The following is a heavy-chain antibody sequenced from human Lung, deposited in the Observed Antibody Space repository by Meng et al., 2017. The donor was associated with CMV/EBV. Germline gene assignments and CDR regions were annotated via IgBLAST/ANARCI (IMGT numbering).Heavy chain of an antibody. V-gene: IGHV1-18*04. CDR1: GYSFNSYI. Sequence: ASXXVFXKAYGYSFNSYIISWVRQAPGQGLEWMCWVNSYTGDTDYAQQFQERITMTTDTSTTTVYMQLRSLRADDTAAYYCARISMIRGSIRTGLFDPWGQGXLVTVSS. J-gene: IGHJ5*02. CDR2: VNSYTGDT. D-gene: IGHD3-10*01. CDR3: ARISMIRGSIRTGLFDP.